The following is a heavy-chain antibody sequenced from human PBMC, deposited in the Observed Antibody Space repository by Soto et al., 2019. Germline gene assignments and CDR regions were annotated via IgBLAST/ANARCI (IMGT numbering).Heavy chain of an antibody. CDR3: ARDPNSSHHHNMLLGSYYGMDV. D-gene: IGHD2-8*01. Sequence: GGSLRLSCAASGFTFSSYEMNWVRQAPGKGREWVSYISSSGSTIYYADSVKGRFTISRDNAKNSLYLQMNSLRAEDTAVYYCARDPNSSHHHNMLLGSYYGMDVWGQGTTVTVSS. V-gene: IGHV3-48*03. CDR2: ISSSGSTI. J-gene: IGHJ6*02. CDR1: GFTFSSYE.